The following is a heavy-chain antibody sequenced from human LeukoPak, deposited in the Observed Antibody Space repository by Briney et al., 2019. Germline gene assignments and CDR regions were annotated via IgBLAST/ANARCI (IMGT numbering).Heavy chain of an antibody. CDR2: INPSGGST. V-gene: IGHV1-46*01. CDR1: GYTFTSYY. J-gene: IGHJ4*02. Sequence: APVKVSCKASGYTFTSYYMHWVRHAPGQGLEWMGIINPSGGSTSYAQKFQGRVTMTRDMSTSTVYMELSSLRAEDTAVYYCARGPPPGFLDYWGQGTLVTVSS. CDR3: ARGPPPGFLDY. D-gene: IGHD3-3*01.